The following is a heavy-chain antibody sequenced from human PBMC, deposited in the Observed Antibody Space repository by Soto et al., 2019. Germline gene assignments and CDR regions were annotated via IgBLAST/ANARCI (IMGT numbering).Heavy chain of an antibody. CDR3: ARDYRSSNVFDWLDL. D-gene: IGHD2-2*01. CDR2: IKEDGSEK. CDR1: GFTFSNYW. J-gene: IGHJ5*02. Sequence: EVQLVESGGGLVHPGGSLRLSCTAFGFTFSNYWMSWVRQAPGKGLEWVGNIKEDGSEKICVDSVKGRFTISRDNARNSLYLQMNSLRAEDTAVYYCARDYRSSNVFDWLDLWGQGTLVTVSS. V-gene: IGHV3-7*01.